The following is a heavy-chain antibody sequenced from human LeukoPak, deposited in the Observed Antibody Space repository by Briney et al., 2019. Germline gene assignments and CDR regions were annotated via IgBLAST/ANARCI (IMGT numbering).Heavy chain of an antibody. CDR3: AKGVVVPAALAPADYYYYYMDV. CDR1: GGTFSSYA. D-gene: IGHD2-2*01. J-gene: IGHJ6*03. Sequence: SVKVSCKASGGTFSSYAISWVRQAPGQGLEWMGGIIPIFGTANYAQKFQGRVTITTDESTSTAYMELSSLRSEDTAVYYCAKGVVVPAALAPADYYYYYMDVWGKGTTVTVSS. V-gene: IGHV1-69*05. CDR2: IIPIFGTA.